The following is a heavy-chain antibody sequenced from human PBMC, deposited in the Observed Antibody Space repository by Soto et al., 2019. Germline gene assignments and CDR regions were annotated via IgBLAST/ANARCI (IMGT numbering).Heavy chain of an antibody. CDR3: ARTPRY. CDR2: IYYSGST. D-gene: IGHD2-15*01. Sequence: SETLSLTCTVSGGSISSYYWSWIRQPPGKGLEWIGYIYYSGSTYYNPSLKSRVTISVDTSKNQFSLKLSSVTAADTAVYYCARTPRYWGQGTLGTVSS. V-gene: IGHV4-59*06. J-gene: IGHJ4*02. CDR1: GGSISSYY.